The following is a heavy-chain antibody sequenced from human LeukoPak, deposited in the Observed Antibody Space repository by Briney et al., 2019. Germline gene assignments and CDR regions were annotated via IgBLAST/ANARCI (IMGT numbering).Heavy chain of an antibody. D-gene: IGHD1-26*01. Sequence: GRSLTLSCAASGFTFSSYHMHWVRQAPGKGLEWVRDISYDGNNKYYGDSVKVRFTISRDNSKNTLYLKMNRRRAEGTAVYYCAKEGSNGDFDYWGQGTLVSVSS. CDR3: AKEGSNGDFDY. V-gene: IGHV3-30*18. CDR2: ISYDGNNK. CDR1: GFTFSSYH. J-gene: IGHJ4*02.